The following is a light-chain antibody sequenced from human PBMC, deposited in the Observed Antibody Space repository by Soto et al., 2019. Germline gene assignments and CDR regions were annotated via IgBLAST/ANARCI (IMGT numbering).Light chain of an antibody. CDR3: KHTQT. J-gene: IGKJ1*01. Sequence: DRFTIACRASQSISSWLAWYQKKPGKAPNLLIYDGSSLESGVPSRFSGSGSGKEFTLTISSLQPDDVATYYCKHTQTFGQGTKVDIK. V-gene: IGKV1-5*01. CDR1: QSISSW. CDR2: DGS.